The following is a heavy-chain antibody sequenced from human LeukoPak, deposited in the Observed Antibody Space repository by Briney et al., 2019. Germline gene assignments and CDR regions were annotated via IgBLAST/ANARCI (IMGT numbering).Heavy chain of an antibody. V-gene: IGHV1-69*13. CDR2: IIPIFGTA. J-gene: IGHJ4*02. D-gene: IGHD6-19*01. CDR3: ARSHSSGWSVDY. CDR1: GGTFSSYA. Sequence: ASVKVSCEASGGTFSSYAISWVRQAPGQGLEWMGGIIPIFGTANYAQKFQGRVTITADESTSTAYMELSSLRSEDTAVYYCARSHSSGWSVDYWGQGTLVTVSS.